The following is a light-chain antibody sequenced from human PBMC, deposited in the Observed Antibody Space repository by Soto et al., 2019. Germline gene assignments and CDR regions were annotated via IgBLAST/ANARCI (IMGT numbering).Light chain of an antibody. V-gene: IGKV3-20*01. J-gene: IGKJ1*01. CDR2: AAS. CDR1: LSLPSRS. CDR3: QQYGYSQWT. Sequence: ELVLTQSPGTLSLSPGDRATLSCRASLSLPSRSLAWYQQRPGQAPRVLISAASTRAADIPDRFSGSGSGTDFTLTINRLEPEDFAVYFCQQYGYSQWTFGQGTKVEIK.